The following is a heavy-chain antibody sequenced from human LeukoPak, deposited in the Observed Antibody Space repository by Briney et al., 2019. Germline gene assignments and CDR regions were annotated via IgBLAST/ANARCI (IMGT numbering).Heavy chain of an antibody. CDR3: ARDRDVTTFAY. Sequence: GSLRLSCAASGFTFSGYAMSWVRQAPGKGLEWIGNIYYSGSTNYNPSLKSRVTISVDTSKNQFSLKLSSVTAADTAVYYCARDRDVTTFAYWGQGTLVTVSS. CDR1: GFTFSGYA. V-gene: IGHV4-34*01. J-gene: IGHJ4*02. CDR2: IYYSGST. D-gene: IGHD4-17*01.